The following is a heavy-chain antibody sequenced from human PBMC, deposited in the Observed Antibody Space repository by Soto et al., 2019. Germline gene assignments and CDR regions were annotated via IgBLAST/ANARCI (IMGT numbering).Heavy chain of an antibody. Sequence: PGGSLRLSCAASGFTFSSYAMNWVRQAPGKGLEWVSAISGSGDNTYYADSVKGRFTISRDISKSTLYLQMSSLRAEDTAVYYCAKALGYNWNDYYYYMDVWGKGTTVTVSS. CDR3: AKALGYNWNDYYYYMDV. V-gene: IGHV3-23*01. CDR1: GFTFSSYA. J-gene: IGHJ6*03. D-gene: IGHD1-1*01. CDR2: ISGSGDNT.